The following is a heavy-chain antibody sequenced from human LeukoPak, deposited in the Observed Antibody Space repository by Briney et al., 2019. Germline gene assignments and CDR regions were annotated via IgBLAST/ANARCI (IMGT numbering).Heavy chain of an antibody. CDR3: ASHRRCSSGLRLY. D-gene: IGHD6-19*01. V-gene: IGHV3-11*04. J-gene: IGHJ4*02. CDR2: ISSSGSTI. CDR1: GFTFSSYY. Sequence: PGGSLRLSCGAWGFTFSSYYMSWVRQAPGKGLEWVSYISSSGSTIYYADSVKGRFTIHRHYAKNSLHVHMNRLRAEDTGVYHCASHRRCSSGLRLYWPQGPLVTVSS.